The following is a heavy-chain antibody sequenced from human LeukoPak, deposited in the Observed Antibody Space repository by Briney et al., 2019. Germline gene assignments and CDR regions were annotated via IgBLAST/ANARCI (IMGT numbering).Heavy chain of an antibody. D-gene: IGHD3-16*01. V-gene: IGHV1-69*04. CDR2: IIPILGIA. Sequence: VASVKVSCKASGGTFSSYTISWVRQAPGQGLGWMGRIIPILGIANYAQKFQGRVTITADKSTSTAYMELSSLRSEDTAVYYCARDVWGRDYFDYWGQGTLVTVSS. J-gene: IGHJ4*02. CDR3: ARDVWGRDYFDY. CDR1: GGTFSSYT.